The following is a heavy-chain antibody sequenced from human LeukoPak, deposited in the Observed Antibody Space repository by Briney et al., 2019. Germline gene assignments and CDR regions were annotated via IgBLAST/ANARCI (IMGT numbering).Heavy chain of an antibody. J-gene: IGHJ4*02. V-gene: IGHV4-39*01. CDR3: ARQESIAARGGFDY. D-gene: IGHD6-6*01. Sequence: PSETLSLTCTVSGGSISSSSYYWGWIHQPPWKGLEWIGSIYYSGSTYYNPSLKSRVTISVDTSKNQFSLKLSSVTAADTAVYYCARQESIAARGGFDYWGQGTLVTVSS. CDR1: GGSISSSSYY. CDR2: IYYSGST.